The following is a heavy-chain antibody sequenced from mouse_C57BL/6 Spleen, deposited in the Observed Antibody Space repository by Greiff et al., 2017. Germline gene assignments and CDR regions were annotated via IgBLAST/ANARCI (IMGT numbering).Heavy chain of an antibody. V-gene: IGHV5-17*01. CDR3: ARHGGAMDY. CDR2: IRSGSSTF. J-gene: IGHJ4*01. Sequence: DVHLVESGAGLVQPGGSLKLSCAASGFTFSDYGMHWVRQAPEKGLEWVAYIRSGSSTFYYADKVKGRVTISRYNAKNTLFLQMTSLRSEDTAMYYCARHGGAMDYWGQGTSVSVDS. CDR1: GFTFSDYG.